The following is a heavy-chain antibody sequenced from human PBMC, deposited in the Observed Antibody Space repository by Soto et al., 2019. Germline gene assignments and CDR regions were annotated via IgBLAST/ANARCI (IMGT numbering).Heavy chain of an antibody. J-gene: IGHJ4*02. CDR2: IYYSGSF. D-gene: IGHD2-15*01. V-gene: IGHV4-59*01. CDR1: GGSIRSYY. Sequence: QVQLQESGPGLVKPSETLSLTCTVSGGSIRSYYWSWIRQPPGKGLEWIGYIYYSGSFNYNPSLKSRVTISVDTSKNQFSLKLSSVTAADTAVYYCARTESVRMAFDYWGQRTLVTVSS. CDR3: ARTESVRMAFDY.